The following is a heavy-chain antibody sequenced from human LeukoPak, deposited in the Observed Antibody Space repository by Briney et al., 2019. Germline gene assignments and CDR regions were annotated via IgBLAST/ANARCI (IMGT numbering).Heavy chain of an antibody. CDR3: ARDSIAAAGENWFDP. Sequence: GASVKVSCKASGYTFTSYYMHWMRQAPGQGLEWMGIINPSGGSTSYAQKFQGRVTMTRDTSTSTVYMELSSLRSEDTAVYYCARDSIAAAGENWFDPWGQGTLVTVSS. CDR1: GYTFTSYY. D-gene: IGHD6-13*01. V-gene: IGHV1-46*03. CDR2: INPSGGST. J-gene: IGHJ5*02.